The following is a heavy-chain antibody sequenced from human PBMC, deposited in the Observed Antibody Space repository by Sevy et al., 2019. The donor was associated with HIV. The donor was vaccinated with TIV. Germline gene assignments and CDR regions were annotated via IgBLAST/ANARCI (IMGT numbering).Heavy chain of an antibody. CDR2: IYYSGST. CDR3: ARHIGGGNYYDSSGYYPGNWFDP. V-gene: IGHV4-39*01. CDR1: GGSISSSSYY. Sequence: SETLSLTCTVSGGSISSSSYYWGWIRQPPGKGLEWIGSIYYSGSTYYNPSLKSRVTISVDTSKNQFSLKLSSVTAADTAVYYSARHIGGGNYYDSSGYYPGNWFDPWGQGTLVTVSS. D-gene: IGHD3-22*01. J-gene: IGHJ5*02.